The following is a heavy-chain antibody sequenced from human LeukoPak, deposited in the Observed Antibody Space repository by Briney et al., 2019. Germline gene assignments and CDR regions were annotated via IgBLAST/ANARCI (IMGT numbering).Heavy chain of an antibody. CDR3: ARADYNRNDVGDY. CDR2: INSDGSYT. D-gene: IGHD1-1*01. Sequence: GGSLRLSCAASGFIFSNYWMHWVRQAPGKGLVWVSRINSDGSYTSYADSVKGRFTISRDNSKNTMYLQMNSLRAEHTAVYYCARADYNRNDVGDYWGQGTLVTVSS. V-gene: IGHV3-74*01. J-gene: IGHJ4*02. CDR1: GFIFSNYW.